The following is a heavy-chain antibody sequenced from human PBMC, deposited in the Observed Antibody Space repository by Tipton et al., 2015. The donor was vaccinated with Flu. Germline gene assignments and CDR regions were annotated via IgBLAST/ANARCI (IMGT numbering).Heavy chain of an antibody. V-gene: IGHV4-59*01. J-gene: IGHJ4*02. CDR3: ARGGDDDSSGRSGYDY. Sequence: TLSLTCTVSGGSISSYYWSWIRQPPGKGLEWIGYIYYSGSTNYNPSLKSRVTISVDTSKNQFSLKLSSVTAADTAVYYCARGGDDDSSGRSGYDYWGQGTLVTVSS. CDR1: GGSISSYY. D-gene: IGHD3-22*01. CDR2: IYYSGST.